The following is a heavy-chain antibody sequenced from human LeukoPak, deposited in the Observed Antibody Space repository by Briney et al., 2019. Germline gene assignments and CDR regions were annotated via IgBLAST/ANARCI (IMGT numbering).Heavy chain of an antibody. CDR2: ISYDGSNK. V-gene: IGHV3-30*18. Sequence: GGSLRLSCAASGFASGFTFSSYGMHWVRQAPGKGLEWVAVISYDGSNKYYADSVKGRFTISRDNSKNTLYLQMNSLRAEDTAVYYCAKDMGYGDYSDYWGQGTLVTVSS. D-gene: IGHD4-17*01. CDR1: GFTFSSYG. CDR3: AKDMGYGDYSDY. J-gene: IGHJ4*02.